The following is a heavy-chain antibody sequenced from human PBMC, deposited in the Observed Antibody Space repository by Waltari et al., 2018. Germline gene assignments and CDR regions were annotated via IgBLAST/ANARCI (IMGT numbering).Heavy chain of an antibody. CDR2: INYSGGT. Sequence: QLQLQESGPGLVKPSETLSLTCTVSGGSISSTSDYWGWIGQPPGKGLEWIGSINYSGGTYYNPSLKSRVTISGDSSKNQFSLKLSSVTAADTAVYYCARGRSAAVAAMGGQGTLVTVSS. J-gene: IGHJ4*02. CDR3: ARGRSAAVAAM. D-gene: IGHD6-19*01. V-gene: IGHV4-39*01. CDR1: GGSISSTSDY.